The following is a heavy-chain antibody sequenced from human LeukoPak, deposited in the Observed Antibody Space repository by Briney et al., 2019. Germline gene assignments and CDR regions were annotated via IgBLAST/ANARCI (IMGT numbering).Heavy chain of an antibody. CDR3: VGLFDI. CDR2: ISYDGSNK. CDR1: GFTFSSYG. V-gene: IGHV3-30*03. Sequence: GGSLRLSCAASGFTFSSYGMHWVRQAPGKGLEWVAGISYDGSNKYYADSVKGRFTISRDNSKNALYLQMNSLRAEDTAVYYCVGLFDIWGQGTMVTVSS. J-gene: IGHJ3*02.